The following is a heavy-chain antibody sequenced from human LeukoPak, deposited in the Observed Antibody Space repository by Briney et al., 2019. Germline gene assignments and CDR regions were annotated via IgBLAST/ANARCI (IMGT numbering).Heavy chain of an antibody. J-gene: IGHJ4*02. V-gene: IGHV1-18*01. CDR1: GYPFTTFG. CDR2: ISGYGGNT. D-gene: IGHD4-23*01. Sequence: GASVRVSCKASGYPFTTFGISWVRQAPGHGLEWMGWISGYGGNTLYAEKLQDRLTLTTDSSTTTAYLELRSLRSDDTAVYYCARDRYYRGNFFDFWGLGTLVTVSS. CDR3: ARDRYYRGNFFDF.